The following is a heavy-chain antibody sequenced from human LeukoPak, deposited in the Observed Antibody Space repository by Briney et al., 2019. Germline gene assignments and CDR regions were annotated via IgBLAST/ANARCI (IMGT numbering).Heavy chain of an antibody. V-gene: IGHV1-58*02. J-gene: IGHJ6*02. CDR2: IVVGSGNT. D-gene: IGHD3-22*01. Sequence: SVKVSCNASGFTFTSSAMQWVRQARGQRLEWIGWIVVGSGNTNYAQKFQERVTITWDMSTSTAYMELSSLRSEDTAVYYCAADSSGYFYGMDVWGQGTTVTVSS. CDR3: AADSSGYFYGMDV. CDR1: GFTFTSSA.